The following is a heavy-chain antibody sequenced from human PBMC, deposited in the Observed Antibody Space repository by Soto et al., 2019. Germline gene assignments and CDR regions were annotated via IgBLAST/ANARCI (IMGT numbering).Heavy chain of an antibody. J-gene: IGHJ4*02. Sequence: SETLSLTCTVSGGSISIGGYYWGWIRHHPGKGLEWIGYIYYSGSTYYNPSLKSRVTISVDTSKNQFSLKLSSVTAADTAVYYCASCERAYRWDSSGYYYLFDYWGQGTLVTVSS. D-gene: IGHD3-22*01. CDR2: IYYSGST. CDR1: GGSISIGGYY. CDR3: ASCERAYRWDSSGYYYLFDY. V-gene: IGHV4-31*03.